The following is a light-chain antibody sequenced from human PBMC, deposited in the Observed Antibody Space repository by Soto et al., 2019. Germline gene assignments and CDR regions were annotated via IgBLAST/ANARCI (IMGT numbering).Light chain of an antibody. V-gene: IGLV4-69*01. CDR1: SGHSSYA. Sequence: QLVLTQSPSASAPLGASVKLTCTLDSGHSSYAIAWHQQQPEKGPRYLMKLNSDGSHSKGDGIPDRFSGSSSGAERYLTISSLQSEDEADYYCQTWGTGPWVFGGGTKLTVL. CDR3: QTWGTGPWV. J-gene: IGLJ3*02. CDR2: LNSDGSH.